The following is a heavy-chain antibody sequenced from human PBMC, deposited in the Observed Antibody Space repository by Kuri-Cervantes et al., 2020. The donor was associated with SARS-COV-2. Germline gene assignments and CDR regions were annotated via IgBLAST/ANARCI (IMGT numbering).Heavy chain of an antibody. CDR1: GGSISSYY. Sequence: SETLSLTCTVSGGSISSYYWSWIRQPPGKGLEGIGYIYCSGSTKYNPSLKGRVTISVDTSKNQFSLKLSSVTAADTAVYYCARVLWLGELWSVGATEYYFDYWGQGTLVTVSS. D-gene: IGHD3-10*01. J-gene: IGHJ4*02. V-gene: IGHV4-59*01. CDR3: ARVLWLGELWSVGATEYYFDY. CDR2: IYCSGST.